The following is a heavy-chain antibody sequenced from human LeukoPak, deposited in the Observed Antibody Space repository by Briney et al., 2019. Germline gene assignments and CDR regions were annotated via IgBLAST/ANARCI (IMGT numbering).Heavy chain of an antibody. D-gene: IGHD5-18*01. CDR3: AREHSYGYVYDY. V-gene: IGHV3-33*01. J-gene: IGHJ4*02. CDR2: IWYDGSNK. Sequence: PGGSLRLSCAASGFTFSSYGMHWVRQAPGKGLEWVAVIWYDGSNKYYADSVKGRFTISRDNSKNTLYLQMNSLRAEDTAVYYCAREHSYGYVYDYWGRGTLVTVSS. CDR1: GFTFSSYG.